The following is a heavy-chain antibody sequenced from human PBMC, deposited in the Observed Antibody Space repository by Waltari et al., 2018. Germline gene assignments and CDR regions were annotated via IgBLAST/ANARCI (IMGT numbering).Heavy chain of an antibody. CDR3: AMSRYCSGGSCYSEDY. J-gene: IGHJ4*02. Sequence: QVQLQQWGAGLLKPSETLSPTCAVAGGSCRGYYCGWTRQPPGKGLEWIGQIHHSGSTNSNPSLKRRVTRSVDTSKNQFSLKLSSVPAADTAVYYCAMSRYCSGGSCYSEDYWGQGTLVTVSS. D-gene: IGHD2-15*01. CDR2: IHHSGST. V-gene: IGHV4-34*01. CDR1: GGSCRGYY.